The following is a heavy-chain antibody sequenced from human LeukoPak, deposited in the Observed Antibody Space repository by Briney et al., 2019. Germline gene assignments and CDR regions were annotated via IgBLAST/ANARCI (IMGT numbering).Heavy chain of an antibody. J-gene: IGHJ5*02. CDR1: GGSISSSSYY. D-gene: IGHD6-13*01. CDR3: ARDEGAAAGTDNFGWFDP. CDR2: IYYSGST. Sequence: PSETLSLTCTVSGGSISSSSYYWGWIRQPPGKGLEWLGSIYYSGSTYYNPSLKSRVTISVDTSKNQFSLKLSSVTAADTAVYYCARDEGAAAGTDNFGWFDPWGQGTLVTVSS. V-gene: IGHV4-39*07.